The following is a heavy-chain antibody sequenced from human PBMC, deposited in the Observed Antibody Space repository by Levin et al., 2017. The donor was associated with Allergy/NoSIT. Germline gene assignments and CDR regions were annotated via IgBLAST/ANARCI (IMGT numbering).Heavy chain of an antibody. Sequence: ASVKVSCKASGYTFTTFDINWVRQATGQGLEWVGRINPNTGHTVYAQRFQGRLTVTRDTSISTVYMELSSLTSEDTAIYYCARAGIAAAGGYDYWGQGTLVTVSS. CDR2: INPNTGHT. CDR1: GYTFTTFD. CDR3: ARAGIAAAGGYDY. J-gene: IGHJ4*02. D-gene: IGHD6-13*01. V-gene: IGHV1-8*01.